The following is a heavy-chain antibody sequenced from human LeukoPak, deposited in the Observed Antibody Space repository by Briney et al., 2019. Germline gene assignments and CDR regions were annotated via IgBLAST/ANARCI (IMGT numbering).Heavy chain of an antibody. CDR2: IYASGRT. CDR3: ARDRGAIELDY. D-gene: IGHD3-10*01. J-gene: IGHJ4*02. CDR1: GGSISSFF. V-gene: IGHV4-4*07. Sequence: SETLSLTCTVSGGSISSFFWSWIRQSAGKGLEWIGRIYASGRTDYNPSLKSRVTMSVDTSKNQFSLKLSSVTAADTAVYYCARDRGAIELDYWGQGTLVTVSS.